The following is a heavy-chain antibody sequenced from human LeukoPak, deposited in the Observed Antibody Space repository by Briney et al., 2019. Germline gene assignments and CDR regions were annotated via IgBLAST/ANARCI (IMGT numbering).Heavy chain of an antibody. CDR3: ARVSGVVPAAMFFDY. D-gene: IGHD2-2*01. Sequence: SETLSLTCIVSGGSISSYYWSWIRQPPGKGLEWIGHIYSSGSTNYNPSPKSRVTISVDTSKNQFSLKLSSVTAADTAVYYCARVSGVVPAAMFFDYWGQGTLVTVSS. CDR2: IYSSGST. CDR1: GGSISSYY. J-gene: IGHJ4*02. V-gene: IGHV4-59*08.